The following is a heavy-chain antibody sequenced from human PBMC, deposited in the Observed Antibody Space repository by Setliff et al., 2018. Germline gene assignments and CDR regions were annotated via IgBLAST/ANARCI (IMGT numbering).Heavy chain of an antibody. CDR3: AKDYDSSGYPRYYFDY. D-gene: IGHD3-22*01. CDR2: IYYSGST. Sequence: PSETLSLTCTVSGGSVSSGDYYWSWIRQPPGKGLEWIGYIYYSGSTYYNPSLKSRVTISVDTSKNQFSLRAEDMALYYCAKDYDSSGYPRYYFDYWGQGTLVTVSS. V-gene: IGHV4-30-4*02. J-gene: IGHJ4*02. CDR1: GGSVSSGDYY.